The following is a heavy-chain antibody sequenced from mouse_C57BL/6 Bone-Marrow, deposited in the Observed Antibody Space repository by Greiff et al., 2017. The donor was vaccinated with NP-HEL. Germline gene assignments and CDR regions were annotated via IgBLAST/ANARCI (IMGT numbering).Heavy chain of an antibody. CDR2: IWSGGST. J-gene: IGHJ4*01. CDR3: ARNPGSSFYYAMDY. V-gene: IGHV2-2*01. Sequence: QVQLQQSGPGLVQPSQSLSITCTVSGFSLTSYGVHWVRQSPGKGLEWLGVIWSGGSTDYNAAFISRLSISKDNSKSQVFFKMNSLPADDTAIYYCARNPGSSFYYAMDYWGQGTSVTVTS. D-gene: IGHD1-1*01. CDR1: GFSLTSYG.